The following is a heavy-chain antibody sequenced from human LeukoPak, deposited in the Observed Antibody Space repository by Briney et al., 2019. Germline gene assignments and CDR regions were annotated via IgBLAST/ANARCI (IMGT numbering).Heavy chain of an antibody. CDR3: ARHVHGPGSYSDY. D-gene: IGHD3-10*01. CDR2: IFYSGSP. Sequence: SETLSLTCTVSGGSIRSYHWGWIRQPPGKGLEWIGSIFYSGSPYYNPSLMSRVTISVDTSKNHFSLKLSSVTAADTAVYYCARHVHGPGSYSDYWGQGTLVTVSS. V-gene: IGHV4-39*01. J-gene: IGHJ4*02. CDR1: GGSIRSYH.